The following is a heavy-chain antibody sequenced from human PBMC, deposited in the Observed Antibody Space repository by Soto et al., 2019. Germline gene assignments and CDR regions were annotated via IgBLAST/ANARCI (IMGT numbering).Heavy chain of an antibody. J-gene: IGHJ4*02. D-gene: IGHD6-13*01. CDR1: GGCFSGYY. V-gene: IGHV4-34*01. CDR2: INHSGST. Sequence: QVQLQQWGAGLLKPSETLSLTCAVYGGCFSGYYWSWIRQPPGKGLEWIGEINHSGSTNYNPSLKRRVTISVHTFKNQFSLKLSSVTAADTAVYYCARGPRWGYSSSLRTPVDYWGQGTLVTVSS. CDR3: ARGPRWGYSSSLRTPVDY.